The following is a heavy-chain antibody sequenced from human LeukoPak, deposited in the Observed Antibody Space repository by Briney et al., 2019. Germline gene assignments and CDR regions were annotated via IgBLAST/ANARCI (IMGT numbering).Heavy chain of an antibody. CDR1: GYTFTSYG. D-gene: IGHD6-13*01. V-gene: IGHV1-18*01. J-gene: IGHJ4*02. CDR2: ISAYNGNT. Sequence: AAVTVSCKASGYTFTSYGISWVRQAPGQGLEWMGWISAYNGNTNYEQKYQGRVTMTTDTSPRTAYTEPRSLTSDDTAVYYCARDFSSVLGSNWYRPFDYWGQGTLVTVSS. CDR3: ARDFSSVLGSNWYRPFDY.